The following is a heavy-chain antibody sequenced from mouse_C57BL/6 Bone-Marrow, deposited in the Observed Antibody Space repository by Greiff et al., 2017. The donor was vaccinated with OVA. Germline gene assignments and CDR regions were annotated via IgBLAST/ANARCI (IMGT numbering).Heavy chain of an antibody. CDR1: GYTFTSYW. CDR3: AKYYYGSSFHYFDY. J-gene: IGHJ2*01. CDR2: IYPGSGST. Sequence: QVQLQQPGAELVKPGASVKMSCKASGYTFTSYWITWVKQRPGQGLEWIGDIYPGSGSTNYNEKFKSKATLTVDTSSSTAYMQLSSLTSEDSAVYDCAKYYYGSSFHYFDYWGQGTTLTVSS. V-gene: IGHV1-55*01. D-gene: IGHD1-1*01.